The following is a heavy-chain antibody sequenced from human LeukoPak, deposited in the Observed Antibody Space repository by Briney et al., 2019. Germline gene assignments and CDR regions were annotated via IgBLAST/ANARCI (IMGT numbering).Heavy chain of an antibody. Sequence: GGSLRLSCAASGFSISTYWIHWVRQAPGKGLVWVSRINPDGSTTYYADSVKGRITISRDNAKNTLYLQMNSLRAEDTAVYYCAKDLGYDILTGPGLWGQGTLVTVSS. V-gene: IGHV3-74*01. D-gene: IGHD3-9*01. CDR1: GFSISTYW. J-gene: IGHJ4*02. CDR3: AKDLGYDILTGPGL. CDR2: INPDGSTT.